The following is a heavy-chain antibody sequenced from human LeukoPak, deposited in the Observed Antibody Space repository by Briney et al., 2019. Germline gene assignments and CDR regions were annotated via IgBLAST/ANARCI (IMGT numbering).Heavy chain of an antibody. V-gene: IGHV1-24*01. Sequence: GASVKVSCKVSGYTLTELSMHWVRQAPGKGLEWMGGFDPEDGETIYAQKFQGRVTMTEDTSTDTAYMELSSLRSEDTAVYYCATVILSHYCSGGSCYSDWFDPWGQGTLVTVSS. CDR2: FDPEDGET. D-gene: IGHD2-15*01. CDR1: GYTLTELS. CDR3: ATVILSHYCSGGSCYSDWFDP. J-gene: IGHJ5*02.